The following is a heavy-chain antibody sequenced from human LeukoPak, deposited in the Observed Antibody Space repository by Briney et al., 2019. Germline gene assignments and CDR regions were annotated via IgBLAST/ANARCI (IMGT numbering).Heavy chain of an antibody. CDR1: GFTFSSYS. Sequence: PGGSLRLSCAASGFTFSSYSMNWVRQAPGKGLEWVSSISSSSSYIYYADSVKGRFTISRDNSKNTLYLQMNSLRAEDTAVYYCAKEGYRYFGPAADSWGQGTLVTVSS. CDR3: AKEGYRYFGPAADS. CDR2: ISSSSSYI. D-gene: IGHD3-9*01. V-gene: IGHV3-21*01. J-gene: IGHJ5*02.